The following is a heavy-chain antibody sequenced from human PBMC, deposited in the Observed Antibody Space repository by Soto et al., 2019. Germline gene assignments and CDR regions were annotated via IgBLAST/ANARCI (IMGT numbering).Heavy chain of an antibody. CDR1: GGKSVGYG. V-gene: IGHV3-7*01. J-gene: IGHJ3*02. CDR3: ARDLTVTRGCASTSCYYDALEI. D-gene: IGHD2-2*01. CDR2: IQEDGSVK. Sequence: VVLLRLSWGAAGGKSVGYGSSCVRQDQGMGPERVAKIQEDGSVKNYVDSGEGRFTISRDNAKHSLFLQMNSLRAEDTAVYYCARDLTVTRGCASTSCYYDALEILGQGTMVTVSS.